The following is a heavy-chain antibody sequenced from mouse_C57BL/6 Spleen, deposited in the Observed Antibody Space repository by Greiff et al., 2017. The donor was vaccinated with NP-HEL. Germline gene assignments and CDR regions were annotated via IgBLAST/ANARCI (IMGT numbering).Heavy chain of an antibody. Sequence: VQLQQSGAELVKPGASVKLSCKASGYTFTSYWMQWVKQRPGQGLEWIGEIDPSDSYTNYNQKFKGQATLTVDTSSSTAYMQLSSLTSEDSAVYYCARKPHYYGSSYAMDYWGQGTSVTVSS. CDR2: IDPSDSYT. CDR3: ARKPHYYGSSYAMDY. D-gene: IGHD1-1*01. V-gene: IGHV1-50*01. J-gene: IGHJ4*01. CDR1: GYTFTSYW.